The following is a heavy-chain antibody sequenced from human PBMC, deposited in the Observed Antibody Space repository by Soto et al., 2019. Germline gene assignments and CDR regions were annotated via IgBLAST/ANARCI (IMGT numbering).Heavy chain of an antibody. CDR2: IYYSGST. CDR1: GGSISSGDYY. CDR3: ASQGNTYNWFDP. Sequence: TVSLTCXVSGGSISSGDYYWSWIRQPPGKGLEWIGYIYYSGSTYYNPSLKSRVTISVDTSKNQFSLKLSSVTAADTAVYYCASQGNTYNWFDPWGQGTLVTVSS. J-gene: IGHJ5*02. D-gene: IGHD2-2*02. V-gene: IGHV4-30-4*01.